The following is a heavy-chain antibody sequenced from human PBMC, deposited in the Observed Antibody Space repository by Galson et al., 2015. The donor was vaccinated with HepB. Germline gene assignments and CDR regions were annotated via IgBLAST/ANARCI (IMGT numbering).Heavy chain of an antibody. V-gene: IGHV1-8*01. CDR2: MNPNSGNT. D-gene: IGHD7-27*01. Sequence: SVKVSCKASGYSFTGDDINWVRQAPGQGLEWIGWMNPNSGNTGFALRFQGRVTMTRDTSIVPAYMELSSLSSEDTAMYYCGTKTGAESDGFDVWGQGTMVIVSS. CDR1: GYSFTGDD. J-gene: IGHJ3*01. CDR3: GTKTGAESDGFDV.